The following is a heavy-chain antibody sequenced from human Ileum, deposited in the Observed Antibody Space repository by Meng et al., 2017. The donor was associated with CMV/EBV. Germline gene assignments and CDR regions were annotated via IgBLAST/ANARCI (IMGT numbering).Heavy chain of an antibody. D-gene: IGHD2-15*01. CDR1: DFTCTDSW. Sequence: SDFTCTDSWMNWIRQPPEKGVKWVGLVRSKSSGETTDYAAPVRDRFTITRDDSKNTVYLQVNSLTTEDTALYYCAADPPGGSPGIDYWGQGILVTVSS. CDR2: VRSKSSGETT. CDR3: AADPPGGSPGIDY. J-gene: IGHJ4*02. V-gene: IGHV3-15*07.